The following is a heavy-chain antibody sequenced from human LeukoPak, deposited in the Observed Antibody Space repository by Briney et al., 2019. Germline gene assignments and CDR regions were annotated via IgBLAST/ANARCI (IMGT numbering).Heavy chain of an antibody. Sequence: SQTLSLTCTVSGGTILRGLYYWIWIRHHPGKGLEWIGYIYYSGSTYYNPSLKSRVTISVDTSKNQFSLKLSSVTAADTAVYYCARGFVLRYFVGWGQGTLVTVSS. J-gene: IGHJ4*02. D-gene: IGHD3-9*01. V-gene: IGHV4-31*03. CDR3: ARGFVLRYFVG. CDR1: GGTILRGLYY. CDR2: IYYSGST.